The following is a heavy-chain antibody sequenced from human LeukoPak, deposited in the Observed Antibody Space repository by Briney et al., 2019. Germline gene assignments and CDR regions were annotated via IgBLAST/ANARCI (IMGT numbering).Heavy chain of an antibody. CDR2: ISSSSSYI. V-gene: IGHV3-21*01. D-gene: IGHD5-12*01. CDR1: GFTLSSYS. J-gene: IGHJ4*02. CDR3: ARDPGYSGYDYVPEISSGDY. Sequence: GGSLRLSCAASGFTLSSYSMNWVRQAPGKGLEWVSSISSSSSYIYYADSVKGRFTISRDNAKNSLYLQMNSLRAEDTAVYYCARDPGYSGYDYVPEISSGDYWGQGTLVTVSS.